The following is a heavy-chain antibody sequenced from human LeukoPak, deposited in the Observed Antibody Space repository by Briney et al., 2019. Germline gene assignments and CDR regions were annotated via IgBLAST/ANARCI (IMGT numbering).Heavy chain of an antibody. Sequence: GGSLRLSCAASGFTFSSYGMHWVRQAPGKGLEWVAVISYDGSNKYYADSVKGRFTISRDNSKNTLYLQMNSLRAEDTAVCYCAKGGENYYGSGSYYGNYFDYWGQGTLVTVSS. J-gene: IGHJ4*02. CDR1: GFTFSSYG. D-gene: IGHD3-10*01. CDR2: ISYDGSNK. CDR3: AKGGENYYGSGSYYGNYFDY. V-gene: IGHV3-30*18.